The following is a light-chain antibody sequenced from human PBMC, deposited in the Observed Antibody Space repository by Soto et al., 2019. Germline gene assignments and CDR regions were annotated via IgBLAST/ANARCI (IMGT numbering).Light chain of an antibody. J-gene: IGKJ5*01. CDR3: QQYGTSPRIT. CDR2: GAS. Sequence: IVLTQSPGTLSLSPGERATLSCRASQSVTSNYLAWYQQKPGQAPRLLIYGASTRASDIPDRFSGSVSGTDFTLTISRLEPEDFAIDYCQQYGTSPRITFDQGKRLDIK. CDR1: QSVTSNY. V-gene: IGKV3-20*01.